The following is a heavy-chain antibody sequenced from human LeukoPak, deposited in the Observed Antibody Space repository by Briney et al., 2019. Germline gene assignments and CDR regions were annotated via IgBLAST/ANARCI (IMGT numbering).Heavy chain of an antibody. J-gene: IGHJ6*04. V-gene: IGHV3-7*03. CDR2: IRQDGGEI. Sequence: GGSLRLSCAASRFTFSSYWMSWVRQAPGKGLEWVANIRQDGGEIYYVDPVKGRFTISRDNAKNSLYLQMDSLRAEDTAVYYCARDEGVTGYYGMDVWGKGTTVTVSP. D-gene: IGHD2-21*02. CDR3: ARDEGVTGYYGMDV. CDR1: RFTFSSYW.